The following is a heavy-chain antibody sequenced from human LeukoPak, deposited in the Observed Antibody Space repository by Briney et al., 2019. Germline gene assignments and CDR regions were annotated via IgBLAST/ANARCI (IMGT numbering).Heavy chain of an antibody. V-gene: IGHV1-46*01. CDR3: ASSLAVAAYGGAFGI. CDR1: GYTFTSYY. Sequence: ASVKVSCKASGYTFTSYYMHWVRQAPGQGLEWMGIINPSGGSTSYAQKFQGRVTMTRDMSTSTVYMELSSLRSEDTAVYYCASSLAVAAYGGAFGIWGQGTMVTVSS. CDR2: INPSGGST. D-gene: IGHD6-19*01. J-gene: IGHJ3*02.